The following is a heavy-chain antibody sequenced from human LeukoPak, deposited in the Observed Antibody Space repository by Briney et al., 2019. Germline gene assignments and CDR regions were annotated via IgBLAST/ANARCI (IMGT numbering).Heavy chain of an antibody. V-gene: IGHV3-21*01. J-gene: IGHJ4*02. CDR1: GFTFSSYS. CDR2: ISSSSSYI. Sequence: PGGSLRLSCAASGFTFSSYSMNWVRQAPGKGLEWVSSISSSSSYIYYADSVKGRFTISRDNAKNSLYLQMNSLRAEDTAVYYCARMRWLHRNFDYWGQGTLVTVSS. D-gene: IGHD5-24*01. CDR3: ARMRWLHRNFDY.